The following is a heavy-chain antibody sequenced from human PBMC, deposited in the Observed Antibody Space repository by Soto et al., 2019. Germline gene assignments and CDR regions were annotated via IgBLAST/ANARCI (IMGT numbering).Heavy chain of an antibody. Sequence: PGGSLRLSCAASGFTFSTCAMNWVRQAPGKGLEWVSGITGGSGFTFYADSVKGRFTISRDDSENTLFLQMSSLRAEDTAKYYCAKSGPTNYFDFWGQGTLVTVSS. D-gene: IGHD1-26*01. CDR2: ITGGSGFT. CDR3: AKSGPTNYFDF. CDR1: GFTFSTCA. J-gene: IGHJ4*02. V-gene: IGHV3-23*01.